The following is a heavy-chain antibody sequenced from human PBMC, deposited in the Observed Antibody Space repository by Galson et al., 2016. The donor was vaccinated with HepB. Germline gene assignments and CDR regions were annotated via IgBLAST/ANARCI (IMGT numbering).Heavy chain of an antibody. CDR3: ARGYSGHFEY. D-gene: IGHD1-14*01. V-gene: IGHV4-61*01. Sequence: TLSLTCTISGGSVTSGSYYWSWIRQPPGKGLEWIGYVYYMEHTNYNPSLKSRVTISADRSKNQFPLKVNSVTAADTAVYYCARGYSGHFEYWGQGTLVTVSS. CDR2: VYYMEHT. CDR1: GGSVTSGSYY. J-gene: IGHJ4*02.